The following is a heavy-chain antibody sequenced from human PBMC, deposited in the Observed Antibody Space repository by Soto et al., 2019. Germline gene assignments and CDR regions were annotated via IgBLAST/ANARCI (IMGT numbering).Heavy chain of an antibody. CDR1: GFSFSNHA. V-gene: IGHV3-23*01. J-gene: IGHJ4*02. Sequence: EVQLLESGGGFVQPGGSLRLSCAASGFSFSNHAMSWVRQAPGNGLGWVSGISSGRGDNTYYAGSVKGRFTISRDNSKGILYLQMINLRAEEAAIYFCTKRFTVLGVVTLSPDVQHWGQGTLVTVS. CDR2: ISSGRGDNT. D-gene: IGHD2-21*02. CDR3: TKRFTVLGVVTLSPDVQH.